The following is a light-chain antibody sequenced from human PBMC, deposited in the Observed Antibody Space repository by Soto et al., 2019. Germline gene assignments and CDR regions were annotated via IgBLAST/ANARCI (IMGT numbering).Light chain of an antibody. CDR2: DAS. Sequence: DIQMTQSPSTLSASVGDRVTITCRASQSISRSLAWYQQKPGKAPSLLIYDASSLEGGVPSRFSGSGFGTEFTLTITNLQTADFATYYFQQYSDFLISFGPGTTVDFK. CDR1: QSISRS. CDR3: QQYSDFLIS. J-gene: IGKJ3*01. V-gene: IGKV1-5*01.